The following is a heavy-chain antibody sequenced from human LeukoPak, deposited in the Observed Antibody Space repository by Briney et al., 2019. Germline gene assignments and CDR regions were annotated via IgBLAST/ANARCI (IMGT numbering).Heavy chain of an antibody. CDR1: GFTFSSYA. D-gene: IGHD6-13*01. V-gene: IGHV3-30-3*01. CDR2: ISYDGGNK. CDR3: ARAVGIAAAPIDY. J-gene: IGHJ4*02. Sequence: SGGSLRLSCAASGFTFSSYAMHWVRQAPGKGLEWVAVISYDGGNKYYADSVKGRFTISRDNSKNTLYLQMNSLRAEDTAVYYCARAVGIAAAPIDYWGQGTLVTVSS.